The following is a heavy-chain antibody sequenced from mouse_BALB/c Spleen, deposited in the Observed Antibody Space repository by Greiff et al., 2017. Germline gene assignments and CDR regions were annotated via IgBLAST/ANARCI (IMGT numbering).Heavy chain of an antibody. CDR2: IYPSDSYT. CDR1: GYTFTSYW. D-gene: IGHD2-3*01. Sequence: QVQLQQPGAELVRPGASVKLSCKASGYTFTSYWINWVKQRPGQGLEWIGNIYPSDSYTNYNQKFKDKATLTVDKSSSTAYMQLSSPTSEDSAVYYCTRSDGYYAMDYWGQGTSVTVSS. J-gene: IGHJ4*01. CDR3: TRSDGYYAMDY. V-gene: IGHV1-69*02.